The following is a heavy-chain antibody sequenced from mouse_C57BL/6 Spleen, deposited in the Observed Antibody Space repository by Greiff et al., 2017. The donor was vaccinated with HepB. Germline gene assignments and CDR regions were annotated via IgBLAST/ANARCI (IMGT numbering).Heavy chain of an antibody. CDR2: IDPSDSET. V-gene: IGHV1-52*01. J-gene: IGHJ1*03. CDR3: ARTYYSNYEYFDV. D-gene: IGHD2-5*01. CDR1: GYTFTSYW. Sequence: QVQLQQPGAELVRPGSSVKLSCKASGYTFTSYWMHWVKQRPIQGLEWIGNIDPSDSETHYNQKFKDKATLTVDKSSSTAYMQLSSLTSEDSAVYYCARTYYSNYEYFDVWGTGTTVTVSS.